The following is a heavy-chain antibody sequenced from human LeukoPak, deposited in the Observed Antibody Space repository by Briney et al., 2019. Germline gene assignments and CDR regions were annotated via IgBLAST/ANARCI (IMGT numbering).Heavy chain of an antibody. CDR3: ARDANPTTVTTRDAFDI. CDR1: GFTFSSYA. J-gene: IGHJ3*02. V-gene: IGHV3-11*04. D-gene: IGHD4-11*01. Sequence: GGSLRLSCAASGFTFSSYAMSWIRQAPGKGLEWVSYISSSGSTIYYADSVKGRFTISRDNAKNSLYLQMNSLRAEDTAVYYCARDANPTTVTTRDAFDIWGQGTMVTVSS. CDR2: ISSSGSTI.